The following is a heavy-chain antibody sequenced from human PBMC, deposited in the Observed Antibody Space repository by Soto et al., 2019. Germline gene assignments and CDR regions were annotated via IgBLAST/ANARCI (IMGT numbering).Heavy chain of an antibody. Sequence: ASVKVSCKASGYTFTSYGISWVRQAPGQGLEWMGWISAYNGNTNYAQKLQGRVTMTTDTSTSTAYMELRSLRSDDTAVYYCARDPRTIYSSSWYFPPLSVDYWGQGTLVTVPS. J-gene: IGHJ4*02. CDR3: ARDPRTIYSSSWYFPPLSVDY. CDR1: GYTFTSYG. CDR2: ISAYNGNT. V-gene: IGHV1-18*01. D-gene: IGHD6-13*01.